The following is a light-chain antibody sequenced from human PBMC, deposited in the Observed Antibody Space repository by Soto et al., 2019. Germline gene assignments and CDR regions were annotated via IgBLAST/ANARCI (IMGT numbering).Light chain of an antibody. J-gene: IGKJ4*01. V-gene: IGKV3-11*01. CDR3: HQRSKWPLT. Sequence: EIVLTQSPATLSLSPGERATLSCRASQSINNYLGWYQQKPGQAPRLLIYDASNRAAGIPPRFSGSGSGTDFTLTISSLEPEDFAVYYCHQRSKWPLTFGGGTKVEIK. CDR2: DAS. CDR1: QSINNY.